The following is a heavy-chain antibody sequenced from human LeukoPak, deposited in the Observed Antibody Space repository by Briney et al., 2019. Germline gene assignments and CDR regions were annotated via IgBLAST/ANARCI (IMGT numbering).Heavy chain of an antibody. V-gene: IGHV3-64*01. D-gene: IGHD3-10*01. CDR1: GFTFSTYA. J-gene: IGHJ4*02. CDR3: ARVQSTVRGIQGPFDL. CDR2: IKNNGGGT. Sequence: GGSLRLSCAASGFTFSTYAMHSVRQAPGKGLEYVSAIKNNGGGTYYASSVQGRFTVSRDNSRSTLYLQMDSLRPDDMAIYYCARVQSTVRGIQGPFDLWGQGTLVTVS.